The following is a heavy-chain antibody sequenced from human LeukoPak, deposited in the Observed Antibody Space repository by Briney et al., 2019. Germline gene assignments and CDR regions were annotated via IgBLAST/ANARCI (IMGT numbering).Heavy chain of an antibody. V-gene: IGHV1-69*13. J-gene: IGHJ1*01. CDR2: IIPLFGKA. Sequence: SVKVSCKASGYTFTIYYMHWVRQAPGQGLEWMGGIIPLFGKANYAQKFQGRVTITADESTSTAYMELSSLRSEDTAVYYCARDSSEFRSLIPHWGQGTLVTVSS. CDR1: GYTFTIYY. CDR3: ARDSSEFRSLIPH. D-gene: IGHD2-21*01.